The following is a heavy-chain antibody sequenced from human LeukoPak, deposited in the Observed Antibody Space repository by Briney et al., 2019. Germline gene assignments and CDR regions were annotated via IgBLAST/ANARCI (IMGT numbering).Heavy chain of an antibody. CDR1: GFTFSSYA. CDR2: ISGSGGST. J-gene: IGHJ4*02. D-gene: IGHD2-2*01. V-gene: IGHV3-23*01. CDR3: AKVPTPIVVPAALYFDY. Sequence: GGSLRLSCAASGFTFSSYAMSWVRQAPGKGLEWVSAISGSGGSTYYADSVKGRFTISRDNSKNTLYLQMNSLRAEDTAVYYCAKVPTPIVVPAALYFDYWGQGTLVTVSS.